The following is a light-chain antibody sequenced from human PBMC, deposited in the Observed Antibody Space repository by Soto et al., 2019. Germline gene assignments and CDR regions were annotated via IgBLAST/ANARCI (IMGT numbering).Light chain of an antibody. V-gene: IGKV3-20*01. CDR3: QQYGSSPYT. CDR1: QSVSSSY. J-gene: IGKJ2*01. Sequence: EIVLTQSPGTLSLSPGERATLSCRASQSVSSSYLAWYQQKPGQAPRLLNYGASRRAIGIPDRFSGNGSGTDFPLPISRLEPDDFAVYYCQQYGSSPYTFGQGTKLEIK. CDR2: GAS.